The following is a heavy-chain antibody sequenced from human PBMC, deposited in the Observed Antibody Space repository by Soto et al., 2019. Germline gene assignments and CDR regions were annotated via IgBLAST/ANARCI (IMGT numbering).Heavy chain of an antibody. CDR3: ARDIAGHSSSSTYYYYGMDV. CDR1: GDSVSSNSAA. V-gene: IGHV6-1*01. Sequence: PSQTLSLTCAISGDSVSSNSAAWNWIRRSPSRGLEWLGRTYYRSKWYNDYAVSVKSRITINPDTSKNQFSLKLSSVTAADTAVYYCARDIAGHSSSSTYYYYGMDVWGQGTTVTVSS. CDR2: TYYRSKWYN. D-gene: IGHD6-6*01. J-gene: IGHJ6*02.